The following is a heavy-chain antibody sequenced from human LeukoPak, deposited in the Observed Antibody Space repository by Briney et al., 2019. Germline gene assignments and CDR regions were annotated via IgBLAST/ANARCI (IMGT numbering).Heavy chain of an antibody. CDR3: ASLKTCGSYFEYFQH. V-gene: IGHV4-34*01. J-gene: IGHJ1*01. D-gene: IGHD1-26*01. CDR1: GGSFSGYY. Sequence: PSETLSPTCAVYGGSFSGYYWSWIRQPPGKGLEWIGEINHSGSTNYNPSLKSRVTISVDTSKNQFSLKLSSVTAADTAVYYCASLKTCGSYFEYFQHWGQGTLVTVSS. CDR2: INHSGST.